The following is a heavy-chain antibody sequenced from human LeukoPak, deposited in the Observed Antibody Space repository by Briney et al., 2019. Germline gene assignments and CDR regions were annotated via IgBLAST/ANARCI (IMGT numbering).Heavy chain of an antibody. CDR3: ARVLRYCSGGNCYSGGLGYMDV. V-gene: IGHV3-23*01. D-gene: IGHD2-15*01. J-gene: IGHJ4*02. CDR1: GFTFSTYG. Sequence: GGTLRLSCEVSGFTFSTYGMSWVRQAPGKGLEWVSAITGSGGRTYYADSVKGRFTISRDNSKNTLYLQMNSLRADDTAVYYCARVLRYCSGGNCYSGGLGYMDVWGQGTLVTVSS. CDR2: ITGSGGRT.